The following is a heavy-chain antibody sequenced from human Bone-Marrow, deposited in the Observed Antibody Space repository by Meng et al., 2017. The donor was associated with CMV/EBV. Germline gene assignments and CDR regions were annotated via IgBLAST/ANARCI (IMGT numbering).Heavy chain of an antibody. CDR1: GYTFTGYY. CDR3: ASQIVVVPAAKYHNWFDP. CDR2: INPNSGGT. D-gene: IGHD2-2*01. V-gene: IGHV1-2*02. Sequence: ASVKVSCKASGYTFTGYYMHWVRQAPGQGLEWMGWINPNSGGTNYAQKFQGGVTMTRDTSISTAYMELSRLRSDDTAVYYCASQIVVVPAAKYHNWFDPWGQGTLVTVSS. J-gene: IGHJ5*02.